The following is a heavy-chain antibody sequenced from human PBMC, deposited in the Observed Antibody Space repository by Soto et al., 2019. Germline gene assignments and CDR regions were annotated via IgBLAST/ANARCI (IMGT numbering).Heavy chain of an antibody. CDR3: ARRYGYYFDY. V-gene: IGHV4-59*08. CDR2: IYYSGST. Sequence: SETLSLTCTVSGCSISSYYWSWIRQPPGKGLEWIGYIYYSGSTNYNPSLKSRVTISVDTSKNQLSLKLSSVTAADTAVYYCARRYGYYFDYWGQGTLVTVSS. CDR1: GCSISSYY. J-gene: IGHJ4*02. D-gene: IGHD4-17*01.